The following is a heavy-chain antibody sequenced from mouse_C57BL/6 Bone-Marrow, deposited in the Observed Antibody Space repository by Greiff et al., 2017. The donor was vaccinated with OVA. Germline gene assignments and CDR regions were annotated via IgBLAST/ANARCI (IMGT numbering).Heavy chain of an antibody. CDR1: GYTFTDYY. CDR2: INPYNGGT. CDR3: ARKLLGPY. J-gene: IGHJ2*01. Sequence: VHVKQSGPVLVKPGASVKMSCKASGYTFTDYYMNWVKQSHGKSLEWIGVINPYNGGTSYNQKFKGKATLTVDKSSSTAYMELNSLTSEDSAVYYCARKLLGPYWGQGTTLTVSS. D-gene: IGHD2-12*01. V-gene: IGHV1-19*01.